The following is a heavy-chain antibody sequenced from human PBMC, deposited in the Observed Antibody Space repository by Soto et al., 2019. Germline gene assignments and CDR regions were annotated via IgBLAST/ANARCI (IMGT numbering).Heavy chain of an antibody. Sequence: GGSLRLSCAASGFIFTGYNMNWVRQAPGKGLEWVSYISSGSSYIYYADSVKGRFTISRDNAKNSLYLQMDTLRAEDTALYYCARRRAAAGTLTSDYWGQGTRVTVSS. CDR1: GFIFTGYN. J-gene: IGHJ4*02. V-gene: IGHV3-21*01. D-gene: IGHD6-13*01. CDR3: ARRRAAAGTLTSDY. CDR2: ISSGSSYI.